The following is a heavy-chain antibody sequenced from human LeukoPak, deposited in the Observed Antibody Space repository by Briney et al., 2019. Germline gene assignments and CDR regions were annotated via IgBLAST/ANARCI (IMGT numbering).Heavy chain of an antibody. CDR3: ARSRPYGDYVDY. CDR1: GYSISSGYY. D-gene: IGHD4-17*01. CDR2: IYISGSGST. V-gene: IGHV4-38-2*02. J-gene: IGHJ4*02. Sequence: ASETLSLTCTVSGYSISSGYYWGWIRQPAGKGLEWIGRIYISGSGSTNYNPSLKSRVTISVDTSKNQFSLKLSSVTAADTAVYYCARSRPYGDYVDYWGQGTLVTVSS.